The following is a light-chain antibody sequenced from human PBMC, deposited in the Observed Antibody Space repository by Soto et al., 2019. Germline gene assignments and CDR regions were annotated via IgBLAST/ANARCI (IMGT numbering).Light chain of an antibody. CDR1: QSISRY. CDR3: QQNYRATPWT. Sequence: DIQMTQSPSSLSASVGDRITITCRASQSISRYLNWYQHKPGKAPKLLINAASSLGGGVPSRFSGGGSGTDFTLNISSLQPDDFATYYCQQNYRATPWTFGQGTKVEVK. V-gene: IGKV1-39*01. CDR2: AAS. J-gene: IGKJ1*01.